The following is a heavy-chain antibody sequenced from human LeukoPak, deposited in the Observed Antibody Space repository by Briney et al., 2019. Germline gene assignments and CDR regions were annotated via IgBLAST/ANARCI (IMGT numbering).Heavy chain of an antibody. CDR3: AREREVGVRLEYFQH. CDR1: GFTFSSYS. CDR2: ISSSSSTI. Sequence: PGGSLRLSCAASGFTFSSYSMNWVRQAPGKGLEWVSSISSSSSTIYYADSVKGRFTISRDNAKNSLYLQMNSLRAEDTAVYYCAREREVGVRLEYFQHWGQGTLVTVSS. V-gene: IGHV3-48*04. D-gene: IGHD1-26*01. J-gene: IGHJ1*01.